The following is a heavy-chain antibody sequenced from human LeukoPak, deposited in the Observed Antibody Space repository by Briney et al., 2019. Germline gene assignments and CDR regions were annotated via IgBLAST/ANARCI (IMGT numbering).Heavy chain of an antibody. Sequence: PSQTLSLTCTVSGGSISSGDYYWSWIRQPRGKGLEWIVYIYYSGSTYYNSSLKSRVTISVYTSKNQFSLKLSSVTAADTAVYYCARATLGCSSTSCYGIGDWFDPWGQGTLVTVSS. J-gene: IGHJ5*02. V-gene: IGHV4-30-4*08. CDR3: ARATLGCSSTSCYGIGDWFDP. CDR2: IYYSGST. D-gene: IGHD2-2*01. CDR1: GGSISSGDYY.